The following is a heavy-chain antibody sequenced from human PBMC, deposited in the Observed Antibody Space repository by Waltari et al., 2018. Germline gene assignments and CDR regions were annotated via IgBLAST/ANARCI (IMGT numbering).Heavy chain of an antibody. CDR2: INPNGGGT. D-gene: IGHD6-19*01. J-gene: IGHJ4*02. Sequence: QVQLVQSGAEVKTPGASVKVSCKTSGYTFTGYYMHWVRQAPGRGFEWMGWINPNGGGTNYSQKFQGTVTMTSDTSISTVYMDLSRLTSDDTAVYYCARDGGRSASDWYWNFDSWGQGTLVTVSS. V-gene: IGHV1-2*02. CDR3: ARDGGRSASDWYWNFDS. CDR1: GYTFTGYY.